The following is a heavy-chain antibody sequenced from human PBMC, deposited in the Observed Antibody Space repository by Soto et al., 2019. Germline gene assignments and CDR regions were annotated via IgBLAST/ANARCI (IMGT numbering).Heavy chain of an antibody. CDR1: GFTFSSYG. J-gene: IGHJ6*02. V-gene: IGHV3-30*18. Sequence: QVQLVESGGGVVQPGRSLRLSCAASGFTFSSYGMHWVRQAPGKGLEWVAVISYDGSNKYYADSVKGRFTISRDNSKNTLYLQMNSRRAEDTAVYYCANPYCSGGGCHLYGMDVWGQGTTVTVSS. CDR2: ISYDGSNK. D-gene: IGHD2-15*01. CDR3: ANPYCSGGGCHLYGMDV.